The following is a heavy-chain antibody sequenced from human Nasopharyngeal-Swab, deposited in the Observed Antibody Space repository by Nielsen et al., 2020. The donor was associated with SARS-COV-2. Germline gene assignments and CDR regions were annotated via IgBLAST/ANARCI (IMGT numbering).Heavy chain of an antibody. D-gene: IGHD3-22*01. Sequence: GGSLRLSCAASGFTFSSYWMSWVRQAPGKGLEWVANIKQDGSEKYYVDSVKGRFTISRENAKNSLYLQMNSLRAGDTAVYYCARGARSYDSSGHSAFDIWGQGTMVTVSS. V-gene: IGHV3-7*01. J-gene: IGHJ3*02. CDR3: ARGARSYDSSGHSAFDI. CDR2: IKQDGSEK. CDR1: GFTFSSYW.